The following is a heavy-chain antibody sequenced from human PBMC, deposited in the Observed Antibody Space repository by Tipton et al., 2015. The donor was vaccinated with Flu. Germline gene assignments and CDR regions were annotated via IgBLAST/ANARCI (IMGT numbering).Heavy chain of an antibody. D-gene: IGHD1-14*01. J-gene: IGHJ4*02. Sequence: LVKPTQTLSLTCAISGDSVSSNSVAWNWIRQSPSRGLEWLGRTYYRSKWYNDYAVSVNSRIIINSDTSKNQFSLQLNSVTPEDTAVYYCARMSNRNFDFWGQGTLVTVSS. CDR1: GDSVSSNSVA. CDR3: ARMSNRNFDF. V-gene: IGHV6-1*01. CDR2: TYYRSKWYN.